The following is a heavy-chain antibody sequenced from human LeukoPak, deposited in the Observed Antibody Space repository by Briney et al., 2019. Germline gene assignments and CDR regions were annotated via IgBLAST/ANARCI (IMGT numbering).Heavy chain of an antibody. J-gene: IGHJ5*02. CDR2: TYYSGST. CDR1: GVSISSGDYY. D-gene: IGHD3-22*01. Sequence: SQTLSLTCTVSGVSISSGDYYWSWIRQPPGKGVEWIGYTYYSGSTYYNPSLKSRVTISVDTSKNQFSLKLSSVTAADTAVYYCARPYYYDSRIDPWGQGTRVTVSS. V-gene: IGHV4-30-4*01. CDR3: ARPYYYDSRIDP.